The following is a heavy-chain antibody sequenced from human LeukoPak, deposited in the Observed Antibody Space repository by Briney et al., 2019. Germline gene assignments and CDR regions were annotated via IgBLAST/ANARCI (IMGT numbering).Heavy chain of an antibody. CDR3: CTTAKNSGSYHDLDY. D-gene: IGHD1-26*01. Sequence: ASVKVSCKASGGTFSSYAISWVRQAPGQGLEWMGGIIPIFGTANYAQKFQGRVTITTDESTSTAYMELSSLRSEDTAVYYCCTTAKNSGSYHDLDYWGQETLVTVSS. V-gene: IGHV1-69*05. J-gene: IGHJ4*02. CDR2: IIPIFGTA. CDR1: GGTFSSYA.